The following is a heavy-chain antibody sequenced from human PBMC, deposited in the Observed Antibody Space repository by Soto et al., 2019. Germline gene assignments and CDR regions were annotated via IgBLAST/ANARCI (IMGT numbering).Heavy chain of an antibody. CDR1: GGSISSGGYY. D-gene: IGHD6-19*01. V-gene: IGHV4-61*08. CDR2: MFYSGTT. Sequence: SETLSLTCAVSGGSISSGGYYWNWIRQSPGKGLEWIGNMFYSGTTRYNPSLKSRVTISADTSTNKISLKMRSVTAADTAVYYCVAGNDYWGQGTLVTVSS. J-gene: IGHJ4*02. CDR3: VAGNDY.